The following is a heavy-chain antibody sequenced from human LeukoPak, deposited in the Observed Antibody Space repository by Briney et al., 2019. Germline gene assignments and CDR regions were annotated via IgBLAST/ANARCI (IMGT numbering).Heavy chain of an antibody. CDR2: ISYDGSKK. V-gene: IGHV3-30*18. CDR1: GFTFRNYG. CDR3: AKEGYNMGFDY. Sequence: GRSLRLSCAASGFTFRNYGMHWVRQAPGKGLEWVAVISYDGSKKYYADSVKGRFTISRDNSKNSLYLQMNSPRAEDTAVYYCAKEGYNMGFDYWGQGTLVPVSS. J-gene: IGHJ4*02. D-gene: IGHD1-14*01.